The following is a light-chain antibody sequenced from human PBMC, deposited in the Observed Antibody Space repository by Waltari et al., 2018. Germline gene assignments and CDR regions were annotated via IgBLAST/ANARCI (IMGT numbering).Light chain of an antibody. CDR1: SSNIGAGYD. V-gene: IGLV1-40*01. Sequence: QSGLTQPPSVSGAPGQRVTLSCTGSSSNIGAGYDVHWYQLFPGTAPKLLIYGNGNRPSGVPDRFSGSKSGTSASLAITGLQAEDEADYYCQSYDNTSGSIFGGGTKLTVL. CDR2: GNG. CDR3: QSYDNTSGSI. J-gene: IGLJ2*01.